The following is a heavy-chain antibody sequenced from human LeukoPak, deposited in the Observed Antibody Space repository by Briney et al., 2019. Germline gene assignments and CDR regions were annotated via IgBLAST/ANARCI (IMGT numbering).Heavy chain of an antibody. CDR1: GFTFSDYY. Sequence: GGSLRLSCAASGFTFSDYYMSWIRQAPGKGLEWVSYISSSGSTIYHADSVKGRFTISRDNAKNSLYLQMNSLRAEDTAVYYCARDCMSVRLFKGANWFDPWGQGTLVTVSS. CDR3: ARDCMSVRLFKGANWFDP. V-gene: IGHV3-11*01. D-gene: IGHD3-22*01. CDR2: ISSSGSTI. J-gene: IGHJ5*02.